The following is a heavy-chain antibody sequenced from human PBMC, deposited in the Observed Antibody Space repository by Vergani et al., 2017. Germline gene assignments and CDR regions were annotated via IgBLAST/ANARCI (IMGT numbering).Heavy chain of an antibody. CDR3: ARSRPYCTSGSCPAI. V-gene: IGHV4-34*01. CDR2: IHTGGST. Sequence: QVQLQQWGAGLLKPSETLSLTCAVYGRSFSGYYWSWIRQPPGKGLEWIGHIHTGGSTDLNPSFKSRVSISVDTSKSQFSLKLNSVTVADTAVYYCARSRPYCTSGSCPAIWGQGTLVTVSS. D-gene: IGHD2-15*01. CDR1: GRSFSGYY. J-gene: IGHJ4*02.